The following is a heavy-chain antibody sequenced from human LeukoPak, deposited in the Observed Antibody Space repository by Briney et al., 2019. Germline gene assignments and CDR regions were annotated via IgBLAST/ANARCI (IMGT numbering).Heavy chain of an antibody. J-gene: IGHJ4*02. CDR3: TTVTLRPVGL. CDR2: IKSKSDGGTT. V-gene: IGHV3-15*05. CDR1: GFTFSSYA. D-gene: IGHD3-10*01. Sequence: PGGSLRLSCAASGFTFSSYAMSWVRQAPGKGLEWVGRIKSKSDGGTTDYAAPVKGRFTISRDDSKNTLFLQVNGLKIEDTAVYYCTTVTLRPVGLWGQGTLVTVSS.